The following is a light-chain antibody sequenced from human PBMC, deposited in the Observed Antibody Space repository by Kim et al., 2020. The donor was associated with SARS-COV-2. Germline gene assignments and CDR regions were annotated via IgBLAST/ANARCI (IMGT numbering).Light chain of an antibody. Sequence: VSPGQTASITCSGDKLGDKYACWYQQKPGQSPVLVIYQDGKRPSGIPERFSGSNSGNTATLTISGTQAMDEADYYCQAWDSSTAVFGTGTKVTVL. CDR2: QDG. CDR1: KLGDKY. CDR3: QAWDSSTAV. V-gene: IGLV3-1*01. J-gene: IGLJ1*01.